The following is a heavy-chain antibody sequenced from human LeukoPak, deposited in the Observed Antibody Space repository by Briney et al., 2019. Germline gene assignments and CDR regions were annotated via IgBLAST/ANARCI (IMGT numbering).Heavy chain of an antibody. CDR1: GFTFSGYG. D-gene: IGHD3-3*01. CDR2: ISYDGSNQ. J-gene: IGHJ4*02. CDR3: AKSPSESGYYYFDY. V-gene: IGHV3-30*18. Sequence: GGSLRLSCAASGFTFSGYGMHWVRQAPGMGLEWVAVISYDGSNQYYADSVKGRFTISRDNSKNTLYLQMNSLRAEDTAVYYCAKSPSESGYYYFDYWGQGTLVTVSS.